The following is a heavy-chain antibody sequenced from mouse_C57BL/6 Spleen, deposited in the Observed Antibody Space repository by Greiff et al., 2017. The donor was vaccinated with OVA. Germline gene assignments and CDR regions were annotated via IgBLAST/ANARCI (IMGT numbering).Heavy chain of an antibody. CDR3: TSIYYGNSQTGTGAMDY. CDR1: GYTFTDYE. J-gene: IGHJ4*01. CDR2: IDPETGGT. D-gene: IGHD2-1*01. Sequence: QVQLQQSGAELVRPGASVTLSCKASGYTFTDYEMHWVKQTPVHGLEWIGAIDPETGGTAYNQKFKGKAILTADKSSSTAYMELRSLTSEDSAVYYCTSIYYGNSQTGTGAMDYWGQGTSVTVSS. V-gene: IGHV1-15*01.